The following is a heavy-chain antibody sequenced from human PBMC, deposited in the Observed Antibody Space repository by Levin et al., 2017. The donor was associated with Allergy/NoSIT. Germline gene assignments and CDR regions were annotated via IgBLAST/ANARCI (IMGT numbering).Heavy chain of an antibody. V-gene: IGHV3-7*01. CDR3: ARARGVGSSLAGWFDP. J-gene: IGHJ5*02. CDR1: GFTFSSYW. CDR2: IKQDGSET. D-gene: IGHD6-6*01. Sequence: GGSLRLSCAASGFTFSSYWMSWVRQPPGKGLEWVANIKQDGSETYSFYSFKGRFTISRDNAKNSLFLQMNSLRAEDTALYYCARARGVGSSLAGWFDPWGQGTLVTVSS.